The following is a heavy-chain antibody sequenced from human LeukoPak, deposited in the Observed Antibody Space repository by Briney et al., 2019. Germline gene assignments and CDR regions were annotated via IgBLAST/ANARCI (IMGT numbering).Heavy chain of an antibody. V-gene: IGHV3-7*01. J-gene: IGHJ4*02. D-gene: IGHD2/OR15-2a*01. CDR2: INPDESTK. Sequence: PGGSLRLSCLTSGFTLSTNAMSWVRQAPGGGLEFVANINPDESTKNYVDSVKGRFTISRDNAKNSLYLQMNSLRAEDTAVYYCVSFYETYWGRGTLVTVSS. CDR3: VSFYETY. CDR1: GFTLSTNA.